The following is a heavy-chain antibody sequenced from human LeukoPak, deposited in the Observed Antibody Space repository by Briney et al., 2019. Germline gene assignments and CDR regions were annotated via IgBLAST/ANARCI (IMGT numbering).Heavy chain of an antibody. V-gene: IGHV3-7*01. CDR2: IKQDGGEK. CDR1: GFSFSSYW. CDR3: AREDHSNYNY. D-gene: IGHD4-11*01. J-gene: IGHJ4*02. Sequence: GGSLRLSCAASGFSFSSYWMSWVRQAPGKGPEWVANIKQDGGEKYYVDSVKGRFIIFRGNAKNSLYLQMNSLRVEDTAVYYCAREDHSNYNYWGQGTLVTVSS.